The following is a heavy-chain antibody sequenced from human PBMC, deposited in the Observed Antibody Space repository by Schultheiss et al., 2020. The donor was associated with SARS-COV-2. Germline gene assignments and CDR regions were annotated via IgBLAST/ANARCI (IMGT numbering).Heavy chain of an antibody. D-gene: IGHD3-22*01. CDR2: ISGNGQIA. CDR3: ARSTDSSGYYPYFDY. Sequence: GGSLRLSCAASGFAFSRHVMTWVRQAPGKGLEWVSSISGNGQIANYADSGRGRFTVSRDNSKNTLYLQMNTLRAEDTALYYCARSTDSSGYYPYFDYWGQGTLVTVSS. CDR1: GFAFSRHV. J-gene: IGHJ4*02. V-gene: IGHV3-23*01.